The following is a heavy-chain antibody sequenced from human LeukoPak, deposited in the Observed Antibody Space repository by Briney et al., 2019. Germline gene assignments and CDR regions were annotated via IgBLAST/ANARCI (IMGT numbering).Heavy chain of an antibody. D-gene: IGHD2-21*01. J-gene: IGHJ2*01. V-gene: IGHV3-74*01. CDR2: IGGEGSTT. CDR1: RFSFSNHW. CDR3: ARIVGPGNSGAQSTAYWYFDL. Sequence: GGSLRLPCAASRFSFSNHWMHWGREAPGKGLRWVSRIGGEGSTTYYADTARGRFIISRHHAQNTLYLQMNSLRAEDPAVYYCARIVGPGNSGAQSTAYWYFDLWGRGTLVTVSS.